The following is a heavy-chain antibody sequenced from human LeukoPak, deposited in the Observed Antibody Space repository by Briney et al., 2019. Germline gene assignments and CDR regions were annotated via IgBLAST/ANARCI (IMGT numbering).Heavy chain of an antibody. V-gene: IGHV3-23*01. CDR1: GFTFNTYA. Sequence: PGGSLRLSCAASGFTFNTYAMSWVRQAPGKGLEWVSGISGSGRTTYYADSVKGRFTISRDNSKNTLFVQMNSLRAEDTAVYYCAKDRRELDVFDIWGQETMVTVSP. J-gene: IGHJ3*02. CDR3: AKDRRELDVFDI. CDR2: ISGSGRTT.